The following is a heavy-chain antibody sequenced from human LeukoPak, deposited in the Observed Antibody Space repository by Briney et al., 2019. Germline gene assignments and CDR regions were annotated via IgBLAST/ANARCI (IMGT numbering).Heavy chain of an antibody. D-gene: IGHD2-2*01. Sequence: PSETLSLTCTVSGGSISSSSYYWGWIRQPPGKGLEWIGSIYYSGSTYYNPSLKSRVTISVDTSKNQFSLKLSSVTAADTAVYYCARHPRQLLGANKRYYFDYWGQGTLVTVSS. CDR2: IYYSGST. CDR1: GGSISSSSYY. V-gene: IGHV4-39*01. CDR3: ARHPRQLLGANKRYYFDY. J-gene: IGHJ4*02.